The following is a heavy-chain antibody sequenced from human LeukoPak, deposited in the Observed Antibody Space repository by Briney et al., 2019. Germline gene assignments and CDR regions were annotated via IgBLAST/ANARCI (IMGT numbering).Heavy chain of an antibody. J-gene: IGHJ4*02. D-gene: IGHD6-19*01. V-gene: IGHV4-34*01. CDR3: ARGQGAVADPFDY. CDR1: GGSFSGYY. Sequence: SETLSLTCAVYGGSFSGYYWSWIRQPPGKGLEWIGEINHSGSTNYNSSLKSRVTISVDTSKNQFSLKLSSVTAADTAVYYCARGQGAVADPFDYWGQGTLVTVSS. CDR2: INHSGST.